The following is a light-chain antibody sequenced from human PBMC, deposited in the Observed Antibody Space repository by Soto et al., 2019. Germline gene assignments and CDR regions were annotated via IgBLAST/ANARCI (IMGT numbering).Light chain of an antibody. J-gene: IGLJ1*01. CDR3: CSYAGSYTHYV. CDR2: DVS. V-gene: IGLV2-11*01. Sequence: QSVLTQPRSVSGSPGQSVTISCTGTSSDVGSYNYVSWYQQHPDKAPKFMIYDVSKRPSGVPDRFSGSKSGNTAPLTISGLQAEDEADYYCCSYAGSYTHYVFGTGTKVTVL. CDR1: SSDVGSYNY.